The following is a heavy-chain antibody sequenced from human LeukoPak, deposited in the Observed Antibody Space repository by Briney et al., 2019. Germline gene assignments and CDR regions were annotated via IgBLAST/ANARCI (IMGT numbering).Heavy chain of an antibody. CDR3: AGNHPDDAFDI. J-gene: IGHJ3*02. V-gene: IGHV1-46*01. CDR2: INPSGGST. CDR1: GYTFTSYY. D-gene: IGHD1-14*01. Sequence: ASVKVSCKASGYTFTSYYMHWVRQAPGQGLEWMGIINPSGGSTSYAQKFQGRVTMTRDTSTGTVYMELSSLRSEDTAVYYCAGNHPDDAFDIWGQGTMVTVSS.